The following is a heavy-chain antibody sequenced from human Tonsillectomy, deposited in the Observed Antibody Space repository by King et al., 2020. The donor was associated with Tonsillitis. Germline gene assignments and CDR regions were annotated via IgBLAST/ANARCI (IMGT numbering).Heavy chain of an antibody. CDR2: ISYDGSNK. J-gene: IGHJ4*02. CDR3: AKVRQWGSGTPGNYFDY. D-gene: IGHD6-19*01. CDR1: GFTFSSYG. Sequence: VQLVESGGGVVEPGRSLRLSCAASGFTFSSYGMHWVRQAPGKGLEWVAVISYDGSNKYYADSVKGRFTISRDNSKNTLYLQMNSLRAEDTAVYYCAKVRQWGSGTPGNYFDYWGQGTLVTVSS. V-gene: IGHV3-30*18.